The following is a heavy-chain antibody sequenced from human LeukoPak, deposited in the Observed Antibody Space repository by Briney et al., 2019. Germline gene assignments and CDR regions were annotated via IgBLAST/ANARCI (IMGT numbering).Heavy chain of an antibody. CDR3: AHGSVYQLDY. D-gene: IGHD2-2*01. CDR2: IIGGAGGT. Sequence: GESLTLSCTASGFSLSAYSMNWVRQAPGKGLEWVSGIIGGAGGTYYADSVKGRFTISRDNAKNTLYLQMNSLRAEDTAVYYCAHGSVYQLDYWGQGTLVTVSS. V-gene: IGHV3-23*01. CDR1: GFSLSAYS. J-gene: IGHJ4*02.